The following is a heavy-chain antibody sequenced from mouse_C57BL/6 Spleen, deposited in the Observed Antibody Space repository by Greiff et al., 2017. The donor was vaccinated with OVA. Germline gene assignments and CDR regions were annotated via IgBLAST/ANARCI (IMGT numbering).Heavy chain of an antibody. CDR3: TRVTTVAPFAY. J-gene: IGHJ3*01. D-gene: IGHD1-1*01. CDR1: GFTFSSYA. Sequence: EVQLVESGEGLVKPGGSLKLSCAASGFTFSSYAMSWVRQTPEKRLEWVAYISSGGDYIYYADTVKGRFTISRDNARNTLYQQMSSLKSEDTAMYYCTRVTTVAPFAYWGQGALVSVAA. V-gene: IGHV5-9-1*02. CDR2: ISSGGDYI.